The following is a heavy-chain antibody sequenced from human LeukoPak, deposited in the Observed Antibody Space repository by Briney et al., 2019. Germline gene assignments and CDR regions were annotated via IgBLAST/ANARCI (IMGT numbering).Heavy chain of an antibody. D-gene: IGHD3-9*01. V-gene: IGHV3-21*01. CDR3: ARGHYDVLASSYKWTPDY. CDR2: INSGGDYK. J-gene: IGHJ4*02. CDR1: GFTFNTFN. Sequence: GGSLRLPCAPSGFTFNTFNMNWFRQAPGKGLEWVSSINSGGDYKYYADSVKGRFTTSRDNAKNSLSLQLSSLRVEDTAIYYCARGHYDVLASSYKWTPDYWGQGTLVTVSS.